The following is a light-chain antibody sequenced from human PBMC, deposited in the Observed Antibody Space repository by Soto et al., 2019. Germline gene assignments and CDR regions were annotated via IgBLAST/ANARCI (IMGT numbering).Light chain of an antibody. Sequence: IQLTQSPSSLSASVGDRVTISCRASQGIANFLAWYQQKPGKAPKLLIYGASTLQSGVPSRFCGSGSGTDFTLTISRLQPGDFATYCWHQLNSFRIPCGPGPKVHIK. CDR3: HQLNSFRIP. CDR1: QGIANF. V-gene: IGKV1-9*01. CDR2: GAS. J-gene: IGKJ3*01.